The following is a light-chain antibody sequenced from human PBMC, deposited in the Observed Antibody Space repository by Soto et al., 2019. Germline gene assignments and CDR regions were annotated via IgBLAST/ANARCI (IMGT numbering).Light chain of an antibody. V-gene: IGKV3-11*01. CDR1: ESVDFH. J-gene: IGKJ2*01. CDR3: QHYNNWPFT. CDR2: DAS. Sequence: VLTQSPATLSLSPGKRATLSCRASESVDFHLAWYQQKPGQAPRLLIYDASVRATGTPARFSGSGSGTAFTLTISSLEPEDFALYYCQHYNNWPFTFGQGTKVDIK.